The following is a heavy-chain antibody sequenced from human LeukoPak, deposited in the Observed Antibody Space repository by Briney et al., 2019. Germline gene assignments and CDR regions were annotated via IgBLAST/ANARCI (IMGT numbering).Heavy chain of an antibody. D-gene: IGHD2-2*01. CDR3: ATSYQPLSIDY. CDR2: INHSGST. Sequence: SETLSLTCAVYGWSFSGYYWSWIRQPPGKGLEWIGDINHSGSTNYNPSLNSRVTISVHPSKNQFPLKLTSVPAADTAVYYCATSYQPLSIDYWGQGTLVTVSS. V-gene: IGHV4-34*01. CDR1: GWSFSGYY. J-gene: IGHJ4*02.